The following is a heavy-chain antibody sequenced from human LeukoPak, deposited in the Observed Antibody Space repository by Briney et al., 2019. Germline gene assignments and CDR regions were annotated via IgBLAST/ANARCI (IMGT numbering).Heavy chain of an antibody. D-gene: IGHD2-15*01. CDR3: ARGLNSYCSGGSCVDYYYGMDV. V-gene: IGHV1-8*02. CDR1: GYTFTGYY. Sequence: ASVKVSCKASGYTFTGYYMHWVRQAPGQGLEWMGWMNPNSGNTGYAQKFQGRVTMTRNTSISTAYMELSSLRSEDTAVYYCARGLNSYCSGGSCVDYYYGMDVWGQGTTVTVSS. CDR2: MNPNSGNT. J-gene: IGHJ6*02.